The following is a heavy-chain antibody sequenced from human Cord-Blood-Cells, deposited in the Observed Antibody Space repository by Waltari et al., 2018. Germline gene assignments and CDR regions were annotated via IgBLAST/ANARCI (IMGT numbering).Heavy chain of an antibody. CDR2: INHSVST. CDR3: ARGGSVAGNHYYYGMDV. V-gene: IGHV4-34*01. D-gene: IGHD6-19*01. CDR1: GGSFSGYY. Sequence: QVQLQQWGAGLLKPSETLSLTCAVYGGSFSGYYWSWIRQPPGKGLEWIGEINHSVSTNYNPSLKSRVTISVDTSKNQFSLKLSSVTAADTAVYYCARGGSVAGNHYYYGMDVWGQGTTVTVSS. J-gene: IGHJ6*02.